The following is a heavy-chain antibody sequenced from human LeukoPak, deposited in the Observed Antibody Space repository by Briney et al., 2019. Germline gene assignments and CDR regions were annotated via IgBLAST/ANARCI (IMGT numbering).Heavy chain of an antibody. CDR2: INNVASHI. J-gene: IGHJ5*02. Sequence: PGGSLRLSCAASGFTFTSSAMSWVRQAPGKGLEWVSSINNVASHIYYAASVRGRFTISRDDAKNSLYLQMNSLRAEDTAVYYCARVPILGGPWGQGTLVTVSS. V-gene: IGHV3-21*01. CDR3: ARVPILGGP. CDR1: GFTFTSSA. D-gene: IGHD3-3*01.